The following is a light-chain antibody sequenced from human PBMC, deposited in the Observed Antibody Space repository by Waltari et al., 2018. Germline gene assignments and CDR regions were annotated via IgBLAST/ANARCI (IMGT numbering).Light chain of an antibody. V-gene: IGKV1-5*03. CDR1: QSISSW. CDR2: KAS. CDR3: QQYSSYTT. Sequence: DIQMTQSPSTLSASVGDRVTITCRASQSISSWLAWYQQKPGKAPKLLIYKASNLESGVPSRVSGSGSGTEFTLPISSLQPDDFATYYGQQYSSYTTFGQGTKVEIK. J-gene: IGKJ1*01.